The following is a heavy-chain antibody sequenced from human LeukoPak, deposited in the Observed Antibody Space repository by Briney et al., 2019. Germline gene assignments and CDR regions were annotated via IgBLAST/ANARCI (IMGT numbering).Heavy chain of an antibody. D-gene: IGHD5-18*01. CDR1: GGSISSYY. V-gene: IGHV4-59*08. Sequence: SETPSLTCTVPGGSISSYYWSWIRQPPGKGLEWIGYIYYTGSTNYNPSLKSRVTISVDTSKNQFSLKLSSVTAADTAVYYCAEHLTAMAPFDYWGQGTLVTVSS. J-gene: IGHJ4*02. CDR2: IYYTGST. CDR3: AEHLTAMAPFDY.